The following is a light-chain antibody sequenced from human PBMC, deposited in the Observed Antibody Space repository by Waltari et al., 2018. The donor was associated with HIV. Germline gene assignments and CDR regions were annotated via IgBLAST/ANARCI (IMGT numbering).Light chain of an antibody. CDR2: DNN. CDR3: GTWDSSLRAGVV. J-gene: IGLJ2*01. Sequence: QSVLTQPPSVSPAPGQKVSISCSGGTSNIGYHYLSWSQQLPGPAPKLLIYDNNKRPSGNPDRFSGSKSGTSATLGITGLQTGDEADYYCGTWDSSLRAGVVFGGGTKLTVL. V-gene: IGLV1-51*01. CDR1: TSNIGYHY.